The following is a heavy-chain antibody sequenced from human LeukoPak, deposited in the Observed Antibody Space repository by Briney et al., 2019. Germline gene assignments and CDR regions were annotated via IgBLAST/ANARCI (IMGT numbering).Heavy chain of an antibody. V-gene: IGHV3-23*01. CDR1: GFTFSSYA. CDR3: AKYHGRPYYFDY. CDR2: ISGSGGST. J-gene: IGHJ4*02. Sequence: GGSLSLSCAASGFTFSSYAMSWVRQAPGKGLEWVSAISGSGGSTYYADSVKGRFTISRDNSKNTLYLQMNSLRAEDTAVYYCAKYHGRPYYFDYWGQGTLVTVSS. D-gene: IGHD1-14*01.